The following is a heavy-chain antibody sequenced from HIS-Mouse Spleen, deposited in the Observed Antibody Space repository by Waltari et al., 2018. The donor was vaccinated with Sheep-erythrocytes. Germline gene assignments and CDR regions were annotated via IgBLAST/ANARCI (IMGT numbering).Heavy chain of an antibody. V-gene: IGHV3-21*01. CDR1: GFTFSSYS. CDR3: ARDSMGHDAFDI. J-gene: IGHJ3*02. CDR2: ISSSSSYI. D-gene: IGHD3-10*01. Sequence: EVQLVESGGGLVKPGGSLSLSCAASGFTFSSYSMNWVPQAPGKGLEWVSSISSSSSYIYYADSVKGRFTISRDNAKNSLYLQMNSLRAEDTAVYYCARDSMGHDAFDIWGQGTMVTVSS.